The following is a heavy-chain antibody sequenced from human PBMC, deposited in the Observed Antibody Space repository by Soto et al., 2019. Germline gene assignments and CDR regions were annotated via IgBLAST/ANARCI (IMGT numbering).Heavy chain of an antibody. CDR1: GFTFSNHA. D-gene: IGHD1-1*01. J-gene: IGHJ4*02. V-gene: IGHV3-23*01. Sequence: GGSLRLSCAASGFTFSNHAMSWVRQAPGKGLECVSVISGSGGSTYYGDSVKGRFTISRDNSKNTLYLQLNSLRAEDTAVYYCARLKGFPWELDYWGQGALVTVSS. CDR3: ARLKGFPWELDY. CDR2: ISGSGGST.